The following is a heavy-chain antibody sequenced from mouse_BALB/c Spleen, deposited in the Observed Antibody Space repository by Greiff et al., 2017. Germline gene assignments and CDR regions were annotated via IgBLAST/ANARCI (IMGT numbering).Heavy chain of an antibody. D-gene: IGHD2-1*01. Sequence: EVHLVESGPGLVKPSQSLSLTCSVTGYSITSGYYWNWIRQFPGNKLEWMGYISYDGSNNYNPSLKNRISITRDTSKNQFFLKLNSVTTEDTATYYCARGGGNYGEAMDYWGQGTSVTVSS. V-gene: IGHV3-6*02. CDR2: ISYDGSN. CDR3: ARGGGNYGEAMDY. J-gene: IGHJ4*01. CDR1: GYSITSGYY.